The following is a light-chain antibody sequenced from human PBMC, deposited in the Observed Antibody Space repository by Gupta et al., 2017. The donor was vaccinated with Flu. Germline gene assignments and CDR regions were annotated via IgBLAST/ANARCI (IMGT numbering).Light chain of an antibody. J-gene: IGLJ2*01. CDR3: NSRDSTDNHQAV. Sequence: SSELTQDPAVSVALGQTVRITCQGDSLRNSYASWYQPKPGQAPVLVIYAKNIRPSGIPDRVSGSSSGNTASLTITGAQAEDEADYYCNSRDSTDNHQAVFGGGTKLTVL. V-gene: IGLV3-19*01. CDR2: AKN. CDR1: SLRNSY.